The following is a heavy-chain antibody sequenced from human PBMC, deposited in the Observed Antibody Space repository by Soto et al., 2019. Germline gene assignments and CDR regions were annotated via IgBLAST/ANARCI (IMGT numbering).Heavy chain of an antibody. D-gene: IGHD3-22*01. CDR1: GYSFTNYW. J-gene: IGHJ4*02. CDR3: VRPTRDGYGADAYYFAP. V-gene: IGHV5-51*01. CDR2: IFPGDSDT. Sequence: GESLKVSCKASGYSFTNYWIGWVRQMPGKGLEWMGLIFPGDSDTRYSPSFQGQVTISADKSITTAHLQWSSLKASDTAIYFCVRPTRDGYGADAYYFAPWGQGTLVTVSS.